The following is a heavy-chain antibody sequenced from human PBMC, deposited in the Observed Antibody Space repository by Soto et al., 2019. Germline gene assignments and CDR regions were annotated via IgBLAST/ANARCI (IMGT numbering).Heavy chain of an antibody. CDR3: GRGGGGWELPASGSFDY. J-gene: IGHJ4*02. D-gene: IGHD1-26*01. CDR1: DGSISGYY. V-gene: IGHV4-59*01. Sequence: QVQLQESGPGLVKPSETLSLTCTVSDGSISGYYWSWIRQPPGKGLEWIGYIYYSGSTNYNPSLKGRVTIAVGTSKTQLCLELGSVTAADAAVYYCGRGGGGWELPASGSFDYWGQGTLVTVSS. CDR2: IYYSGST.